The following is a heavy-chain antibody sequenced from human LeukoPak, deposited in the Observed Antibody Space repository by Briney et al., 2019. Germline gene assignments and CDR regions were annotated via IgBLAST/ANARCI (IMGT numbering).Heavy chain of an antibody. CDR3: ARGVSGEP. V-gene: IGHV3-30*12. J-gene: IGHJ5*02. Sequence: GGSLRLSCAASGFIFSNYGMHWVRQAPGKGLEWVAVISYDGSNKYYADSVKGRFTISRDNAKNSLYLQMNSLRAEDTAVYYCARGVSGEPWGQGTLVTVSS. CDR1: GFIFSNYG. D-gene: IGHD1-14*01. CDR2: ISYDGSNK.